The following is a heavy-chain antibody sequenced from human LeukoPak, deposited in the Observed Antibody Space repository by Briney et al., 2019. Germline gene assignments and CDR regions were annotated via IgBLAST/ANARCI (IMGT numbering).Heavy chain of an antibody. CDR3: ARVTYGSGTYGAFDY. J-gene: IGHJ4*02. Sequence: GGSLRLSCAASGFTFSSYGMSWVRQAPGKGLEWVSIISGSGGSTYYADSVKGRFTISRDNSKNTLYLQMNSLRAEDTAVYYCARVTYGSGTYGAFDYWGQGTLVTVSS. CDR2: ISGSGGST. V-gene: IGHV3-23*01. D-gene: IGHD3-10*01. CDR1: GFTFSSYG.